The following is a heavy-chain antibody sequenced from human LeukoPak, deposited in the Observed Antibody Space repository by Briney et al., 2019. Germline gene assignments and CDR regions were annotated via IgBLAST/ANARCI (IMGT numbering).Heavy chain of an antibody. J-gene: IGHJ4*02. D-gene: IGHD3-10*01. CDR3: ARPDGSGSYRY. Sequence: KPSETLSLTCTVSGGSISSYYWSWIRQPPGKGLEWIGYIYYSGSTNYNPSLKSRVTISVDTSKNQFSLKLSSVTAADTAVYYCARPDGSGSYRYWGQGTLVTVSS. CDR2: IYYSGST. V-gene: IGHV4-59*12. CDR1: GGSISSYY.